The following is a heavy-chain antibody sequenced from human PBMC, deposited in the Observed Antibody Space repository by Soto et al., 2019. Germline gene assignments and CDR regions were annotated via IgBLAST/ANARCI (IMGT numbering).Heavy chain of an antibody. J-gene: IGHJ6*04. CDR3: ARDDVLCDGGRCYGVPLDV. CDR1: GFTVSSKD. CDR2: IQSGGPT. V-gene: IGHV3-66*01. Sequence: EVQLVESGGGLVQPGGSLRLSCAASGFTVSSKDMSWVRQAPGKGLEWVSLIQSGGPTYYADSVKGRFTISRDTSENTVQLQMDSLRAEDTAVYYCARDDVLCDGGRCYGVPLDVWCKGTTVTVSS. D-gene: IGHD2-15*01.